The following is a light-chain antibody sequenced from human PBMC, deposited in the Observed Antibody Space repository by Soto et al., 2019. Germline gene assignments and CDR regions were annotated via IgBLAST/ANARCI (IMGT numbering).Light chain of an antibody. CDR2: DAS. J-gene: IGLJ2*01. Sequence: QSALTQPAAVSGSPGQSITISCTGTSSDVGGYNYFSWYQQHPGKAPKLMIYDASNRPSGVSNRFSGSKSGNTASLTISGLQAEEEADYYCSSYTSSSTREVVFGGGTKVTVL. V-gene: IGLV2-14*01. CDR1: SSDVGGYNY. CDR3: SSYTSSSTREVV.